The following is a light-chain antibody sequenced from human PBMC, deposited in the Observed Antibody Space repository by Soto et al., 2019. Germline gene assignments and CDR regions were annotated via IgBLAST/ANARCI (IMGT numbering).Light chain of an antibody. CDR3: AAWDDSLNTPV. CDR2: STN. CDR1: TSNIGRNT. V-gene: IGLV1-44*01. Sequence: QSVLTQPPSASGTPGQRVTISCSGSTSNIGRNTVTWYQQLPGTAPKLLIYSTNQRPSGVPDRFSGSKSGTSASLAISGLQSDDEADYYCAAWDDSLNTPVFGGGTKLTVL. J-gene: IGLJ2*01.